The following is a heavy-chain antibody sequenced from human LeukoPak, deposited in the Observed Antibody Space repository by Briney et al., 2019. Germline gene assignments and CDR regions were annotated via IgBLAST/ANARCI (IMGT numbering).Heavy chain of an antibody. J-gene: IGHJ4*02. CDR3: ARDVSDYDILTGYYGDYFDY. Sequence: PSETLSLTCTVSVGSISSSSYYWGWIRQPPGKGLEWIGSIYYSGSTNYNPSLKSRVTISVDTSKNQFSLKLSSVTAADTAVYYCARDVSDYDILTGYYGDYFDYWGQGTLVTVSS. CDR2: IYYSGST. V-gene: IGHV4-39*07. CDR1: VGSISSSSYY. D-gene: IGHD3-9*01.